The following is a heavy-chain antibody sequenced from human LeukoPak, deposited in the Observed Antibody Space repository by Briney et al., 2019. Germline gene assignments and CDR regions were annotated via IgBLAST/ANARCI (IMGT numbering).Heavy chain of an antibody. CDR3: AKGAYYAFWSGYYFDY. CDR2: LSGSGGST. J-gene: IGHJ4*02. Sequence: GGSLRLSCAASGFTFSSYAMSWVRQAPGKGLEWVSTLSGSGGSTYYADSVKGRFTTSRDNSKNTLYLQMNSLRAEDTAVYYCAKGAYYAFWSGYYFDYWGQGTLVTVSS. CDR1: GFTFSSYA. V-gene: IGHV3-23*01. D-gene: IGHD3-3*01.